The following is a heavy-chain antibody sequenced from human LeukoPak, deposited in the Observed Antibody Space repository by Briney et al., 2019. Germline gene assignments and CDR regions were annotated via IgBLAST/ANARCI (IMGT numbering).Heavy chain of an antibody. CDR1: GYSISSGYY. Sequence: SETLSLTCTVSGYSISSGYYWGWIRQPPGKGLEWIGEIYHSGSTNYNPSLKSRVTISVDTSKKQFSLKLSSVTAADTAVYYCAGQQLTEAWFDPWGQGTLVTVSS. CDR2: IYHSGST. CDR3: AGQQLTEAWFDP. D-gene: IGHD6-13*01. V-gene: IGHV4-38-2*02. J-gene: IGHJ5*02.